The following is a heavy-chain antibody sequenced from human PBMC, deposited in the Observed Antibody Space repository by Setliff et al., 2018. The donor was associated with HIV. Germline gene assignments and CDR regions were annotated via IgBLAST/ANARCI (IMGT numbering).Heavy chain of an antibody. Sequence: GGSLRLSCAVSGFTVSDNYMTWVRQVPGEGLEWVATIKQDESEKYYVDSVKGRFTISRDNAKNSLYLQMNSLSAEDTAVYYCARDWVDLAVRGLMITGDYWGQGTLVTVSS. CDR3: ARDWVDLAVRGLMITGDY. CDR1: GFTVSDNY. D-gene: IGHD3-10*01. J-gene: IGHJ4*02. V-gene: IGHV3-7*01. CDR2: IKQDESEK.